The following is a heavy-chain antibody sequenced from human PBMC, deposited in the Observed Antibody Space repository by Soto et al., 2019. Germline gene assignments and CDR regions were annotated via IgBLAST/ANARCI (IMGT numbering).Heavy chain of an antibody. J-gene: IGHJ5*02. CDR2: IIPIFGTA. CDR3: ARGGDIVLIDNWFDP. D-gene: IGHD2-8*01. CDR1: GCTFSSYA. V-gene: IGHV1-69*06. Sequence: ASVKVSCKASGCTFSSYAISCVRRAPGQGLEWMGGIIPIFGTANYAQKFQGRVTITADKSTSTAYMELSSLRSEDTAVYYCARGGDIVLIDNWFDPWGQGTLVTVSS.